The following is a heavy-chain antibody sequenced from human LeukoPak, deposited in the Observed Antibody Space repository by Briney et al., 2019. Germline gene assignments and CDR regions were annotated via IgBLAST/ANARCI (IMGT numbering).Heavy chain of an antibody. V-gene: IGHV5-51*01. D-gene: IGHD6-19*01. Sequence: GEALKISCQGSGYNFGNYWIGWVRQVPGIGLEWMGIIYPGDSDTRYTPSFQGRVTISADTSISTAYLQWSSLRASDPSMYYCARRAFSSGPFDSWGQGTLVTVSS. CDR1: GYNFGNYW. CDR2: IYPGDSDT. CDR3: ARRAFSSGPFDS. J-gene: IGHJ4*02.